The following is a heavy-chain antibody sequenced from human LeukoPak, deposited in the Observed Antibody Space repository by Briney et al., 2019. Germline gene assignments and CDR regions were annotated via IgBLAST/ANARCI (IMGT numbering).Heavy chain of an antibody. CDR2: ILPILGIA. Sequence: SVKVSCKASGYTFTSYYIHWVRQTPGQGLEWMGRILPILGIANYAQKFQGRVTITADKFTSTAYMELSSLRSEDTAVYYCARSIVVVPAVVPDDAFDIWGQGTMVTVSS. CDR1: GYTFTSYY. D-gene: IGHD2-2*01. V-gene: IGHV1-69*02. J-gene: IGHJ3*02. CDR3: ARSIVVVPAVVPDDAFDI.